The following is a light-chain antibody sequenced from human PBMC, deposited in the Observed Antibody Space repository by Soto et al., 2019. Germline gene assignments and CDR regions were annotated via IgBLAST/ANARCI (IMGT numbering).Light chain of an antibody. CDR3: QQTHSAPRT. CDR1: QTISSW. J-gene: IGKJ1*01. CDR2: KAS. V-gene: IGKV1-5*03. Sequence: DIQMTQSPSTLSASVGDRVTITCRASQTISSWLAWYQQKPGKAPNLLIYKASTLESGVPSRFSGSGSGTEFTLTISSVQPEDFATYYCQQTHSAPRTFGQGTKVDIK.